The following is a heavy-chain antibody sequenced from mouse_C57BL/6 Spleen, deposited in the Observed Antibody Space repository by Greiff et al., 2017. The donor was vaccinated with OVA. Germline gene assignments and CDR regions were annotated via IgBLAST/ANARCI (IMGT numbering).Heavy chain of an antibody. Sequence: VQLQQSGPELVKPGASVKISCKASGYAFSSSWMNWVKQRPGKGLEWIGRIYPGDGDTNYNGKFKGKATLTADKSSSTAYMQLSRLTSEDSAVYFCARGSHGNYDAMDYWGQGTSVTVSS. CDR3: ARGSHGNYDAMDY. V-gene: IGHV1-82*01. CDR2: IYPGDGDT. J-gene: IGHJ4*01. D-gene: IGHD2-1*01. CDR1: GYAFSSSW.